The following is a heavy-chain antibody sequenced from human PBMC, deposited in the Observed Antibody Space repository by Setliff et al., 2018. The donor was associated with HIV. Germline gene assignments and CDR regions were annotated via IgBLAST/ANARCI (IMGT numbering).Heavy chain of an antibody. V-gene: IGHV3-33*06. D-gene: IGHD3-3*01. CDR1: GFTFNGYG. CDR3: VKDVVKFWSGSGALDF. Sequence: QSGGSLRLSCAASGFTFNGYGMHWVRQAPGKGLEWVALIWYDASKKEYADSVKGRFNILRDDSKKTVDLQMNSLRADDTAVYYCVKDVVKFWSGSGALDFWGPGTLVTVSS. CDR2: IWYDASKK. J-gene: IGHJ4*02.